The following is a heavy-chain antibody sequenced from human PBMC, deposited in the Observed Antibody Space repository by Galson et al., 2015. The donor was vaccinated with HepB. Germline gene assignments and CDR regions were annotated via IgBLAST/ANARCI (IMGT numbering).Heavy chain of an antibody. CDR3: ARDGGKPNTDIVVVPAAIPRSAFDI. J-gene: IGHJ3*02. D-gene: IGHD2-2*02. V-gene: IGHV3-33*01. CDR2: KWYDGSNK. Sequence: SLRLSCAASGFTFSSYGMHWVRQAPGKGLEWVAVKWYDGSNKYYADSVKGRFTISRDNSKNTLYLQMNSLRAEDTAVYYCARDGGKPNTDIVVVPAAIPRSAFDIWGQGTMVTVSS. CDR1: GFTFSSYG.